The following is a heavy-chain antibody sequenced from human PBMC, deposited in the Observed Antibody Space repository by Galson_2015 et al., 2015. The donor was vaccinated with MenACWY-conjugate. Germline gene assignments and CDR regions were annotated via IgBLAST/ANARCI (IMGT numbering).Heavy chain of an antibody. CDR2: ISSSSSYI. D-gene: IGHD2-8*01. Sequence: SLRLSCAASGFIFSSYCMNWVRQAPGKGLEWASSISSSSSYIYYADSVKGRFTISRDNARNSLYLQMNSLRAEDTAVYYCARKGPNGRPPDGFDIWGQGTMVTVSS. J-gene: IGHJ3*02. V-gene: IGHV3-21*01. CDR3: ARKGPNGRPPDGFDI. CDR1: GFIFSSYC.